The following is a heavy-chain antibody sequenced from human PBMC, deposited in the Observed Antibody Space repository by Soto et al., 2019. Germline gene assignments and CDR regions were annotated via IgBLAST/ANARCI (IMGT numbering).Heavy chain of an antibody. D-gene: IGHD3-9*01. V-gene: IGHV3-73*01. CDR2: IRTKANNYAT. J-gene: IGHJ4*02. CDR3: ARASPRGRYFDWLIFPLGH. Sequence: PGGSLRLSCAASGFTFSGSVINWVRQASGKGLEWVGRIRTKANNYATAYAASVTDRFIISRDDSKNTAYLQMNSLRAEDTALYFCARASPRGRYFDWLIFPLGHWGQGTLVTVSS. CDR1: GFTFSGSV.